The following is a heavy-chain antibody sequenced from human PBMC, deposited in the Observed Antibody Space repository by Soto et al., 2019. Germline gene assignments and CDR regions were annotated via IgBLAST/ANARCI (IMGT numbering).Heavy chain of an antibody. V-gene: IGHV3-23*01. CDR2: ISGDGTRT. CDR3: VKDLRPNRGWFGP. CDR1: GFNFYNYA. Sequence: QPGGSLRLSCAASGFNFYNYAMTWVRQAPGKGLEWVSGISGDGTRTYYGDSVKDRFTISRDNSKNTVFLQMNSLRAEDTALYYCVKDLRPNRGWFGPWGQGTRVTVSS. D-gene: IGHD3-3*01. J-gene: IGHJ5*02.